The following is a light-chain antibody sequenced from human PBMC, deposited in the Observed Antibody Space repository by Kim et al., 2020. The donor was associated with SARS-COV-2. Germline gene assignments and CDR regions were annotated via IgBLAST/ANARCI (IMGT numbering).Light chain of an antibody. J-gene: IGKJ1*01. Sequence: SASVEDRVTITCRASQDISNHLAWYQQKPGEAPELLVYATSTLKIGVPSRFSGSRSGTEFTLTISSLQPEDFATYFCLQLYTFPRTFGQGTKVDIK. CDR2: ATS. V-gene: IGKV1-9*01. CDR1: QDISNH. CDR3: LQLYTFPRT.